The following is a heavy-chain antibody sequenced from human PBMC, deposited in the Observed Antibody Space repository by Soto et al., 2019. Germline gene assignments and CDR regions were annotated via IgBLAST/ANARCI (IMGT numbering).Heavy chain of an antibody. J-gene: IGHJ6*02. Sequence: ASVKVSGKASGYTFTGYYMHWVRQAPGQGLEWMGWINPNSGGTNYAQKFQGRVTMTRDTSTSTAYMELSRLRSDDTAVYYCAREVGAYYNGAKEGYGMDVWGQGTTVTVSS. CDR1: GYTFTGYY. D-gene: IGHD1-20*01. CDR3: AREVGAYYNGAKEGYGMDV. CDR2: INPNSGGT. V-gene: IGHV1-2*02.